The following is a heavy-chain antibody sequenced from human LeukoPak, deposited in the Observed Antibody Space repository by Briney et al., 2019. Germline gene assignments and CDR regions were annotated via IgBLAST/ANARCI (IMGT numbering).Heavy chain of an antibody. D-gene: IGHD3-10*01. Sequence: GGSLRLSCAASGFTFSSYWMNWVRQAPGKGLEWVANIKEDGSEKYYVDSVKGRFTISRDNAKNSLYLQMNSLSAEDTAVYYCAKMGGLLWFGELTDYWGQGTLVTVSS. CDR3: AKMGGLLWFGELTDY. V-gene: IGHV3-7*03. J-gene: IGHJ4*02. CDR2: IKEDGSEK. CDR1: GFTFSSYW.